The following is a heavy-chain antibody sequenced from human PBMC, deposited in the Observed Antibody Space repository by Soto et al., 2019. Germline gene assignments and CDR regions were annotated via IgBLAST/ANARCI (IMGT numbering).Heavy chain of an antibody. CDR2: ISFDGSFK. J-gene: IGHJ3*02. Sequence: GGSLRLSCAASGFIFSSYGMNWVRQAPGKGLEWVAVISFDGSFKYYADSVKGRFTISRDNSKNTLYLQINSLRTEDTAVYYCATIAAPPAFNIWGQGTMVTVSS. D-gene: IGHD6-13*01. CDR1: GFIFSSYG. CDR3: ATIAAPPAFNI. V-gene: IGHV3-30*03.